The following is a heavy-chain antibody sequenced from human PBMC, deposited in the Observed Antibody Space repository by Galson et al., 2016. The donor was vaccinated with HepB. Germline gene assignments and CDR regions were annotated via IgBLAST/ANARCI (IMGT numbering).Heavy chain of an antibody. Sequence: SLRLSCAASGFTFSNYSMNWVRQAPGKGLEWVSSISSSSSYIYYADSVKSRFTISRDNAKNSLYLQMNSLRAEDTAVYHCARDGYCSSTSCYRYGMDVWGQGTTVTVSS. CDR3: ARDGYCSSTSCYRYGMDV. CDR1: GFTFSNYS. CDR2: ISSSSSYI. D-gene: IGHD2-2*02. J-gene: IGHJ6*02. V-gene: IGHV3-21*01.